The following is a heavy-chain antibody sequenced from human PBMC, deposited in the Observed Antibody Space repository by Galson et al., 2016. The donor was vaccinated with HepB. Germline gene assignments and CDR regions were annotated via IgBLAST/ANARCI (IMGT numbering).Heavy chain of an antibody. CDR2: MHTSGNI. CDR1: GGSITSGDYY. Sequence: TLSLTCSVSGGSITSGDYYWTWIRQPAGEGLEWIGRMHTSGNIFYNPSLKGRVIMFLDTSKNQFSLRLTSVTAADTAVYYCARDSYCSLITCQKGIDSWGRGTTVTVSS. CDR3: ARDSYCSLITCQKGIDS. V-gene: IGHV4-61*02. D-gene: IGHD2-15*01. J-gene: IGHJ3*01.